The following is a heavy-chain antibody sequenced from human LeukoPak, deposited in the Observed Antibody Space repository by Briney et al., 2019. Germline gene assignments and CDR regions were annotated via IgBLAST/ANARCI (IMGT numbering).Heavy chain of an antibody. CDR1: GFTFSDYS. CDR3: ARDTYGLYSFDM. V-gene: IGHV3-48*01. CDR2: IGGSSSSI. J-gene: IGHJ3*02. Sequence: PGGSLRLSCAASGFTFSDYSLNWVRQPPGKGLEWISFIGGSSSSIYYADSVKGRFTISRDNGKKSLFLQMNSLRAEDTAVYYCARDTYGLYSFDMRGHGTMVTVSS. D-gene: IGHD3/OR15-3a*01.